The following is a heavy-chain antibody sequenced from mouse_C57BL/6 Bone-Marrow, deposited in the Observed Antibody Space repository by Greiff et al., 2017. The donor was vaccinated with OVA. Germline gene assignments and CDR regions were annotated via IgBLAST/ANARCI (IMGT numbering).Heavy chain of an antibody. CDR2: IYPRDGST. CDR1: GYTFTSYD. CDR3: AKRGGWALTGTFDY. V-gene: IGHV1-85*01. D-gene: IGHD4-1*01. J-gene: IGHJ2*01. Sequence: QVQLQQSGAELVRPGASVKLSCTASGYTFTSYDINWVKQRPGQGLEWIGWIYPRDGSTKYNEKFKGKATLTVDTSSSTAYMELHSLTSEDSAVYFCAKRGGWALTGTFDYWGQGTTLTVSS.